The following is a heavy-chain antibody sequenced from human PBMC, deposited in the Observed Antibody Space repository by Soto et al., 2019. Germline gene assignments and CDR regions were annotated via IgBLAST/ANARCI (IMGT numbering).Heavy chain of an antibody. D-gene: IGHD1-7*01. J-gene: IGHJ5*02. Sequence: ASVKVSCKASGYRFTSYGISWVRQAPGQGLEWMGWISAYNGNKYYIQKLQGRLTMTTDTSTNTAYMELRSLRSDDTAMYFCARVFGSTGEHNDLWGQGTLVTGSS. CDR1: GYRFTSYG. CDR2: ISAYNGNK. V-gene: IGHV1-18*01. CDR3: ARVFGSTGEHNDL.